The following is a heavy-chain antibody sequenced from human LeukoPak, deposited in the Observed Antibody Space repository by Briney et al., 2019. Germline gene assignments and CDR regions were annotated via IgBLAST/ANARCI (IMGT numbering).Heavy chain of an antibody. J-gene: IGHJ4*02. CDR3: ARVSVRPDTGVDY. V-gene: IGHV4-61*02. Sequence: PSQTLSLTCTVSCGSISSGSYYWSWIRQPAGKGLEWIGRIYTSGSTNYNPSLKSRVTISVDTSKNQFSLKLSSVTAADTAVYYCARVSVRPDTGVDYWGQGTLVTVSS. D-gene: IGHD7-27*01. CDR2: IYTSGST. CDR1: CGSISSGSYY.